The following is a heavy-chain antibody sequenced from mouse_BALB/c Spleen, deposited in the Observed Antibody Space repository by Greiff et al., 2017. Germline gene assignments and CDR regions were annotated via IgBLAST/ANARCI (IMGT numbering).Heavy chain of an antibody. CDR1: GFTFSSYA. D-gene: IGHD1-1*01. Sequence: EVKLQESGGGLVKPGGSLKLSCAASGFTFSSYAMSWVRQTPEKRLEWVASISSGGSTYYPDSVKGRFTISRDNARNILYLQMSSLRSEDTAMYYCARAITTVVAEGFAYWGQGTLVTVSA. V-gene: IGHV5-6-5*01. J-gene: IGHJ3*01. CDR3: ARAITTVVAEGFAY. CDR2: ISSGGST.